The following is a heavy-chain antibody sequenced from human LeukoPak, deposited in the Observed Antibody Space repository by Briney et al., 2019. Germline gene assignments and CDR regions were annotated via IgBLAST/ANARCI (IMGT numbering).Heavy chain of an antibody. CDR3: ATTALDYSNYLFDP. V-gene: IGHV4-39*01. Sequence: PSETLSLTCTVSGGSISSSTYYWRWLRQTPGKGLEWIGSIYYSGSTYYNPSLKSRVTISVDTANNQFSLKLNSVTAADTAVYYCATTALDYSNYLFDPWGQGTLVTVSS. CDR2: IYYSGST. J-gene: IGHJ5*02. D-gene: IGHD4-11*01. CDR1: GGSISSSTYY.